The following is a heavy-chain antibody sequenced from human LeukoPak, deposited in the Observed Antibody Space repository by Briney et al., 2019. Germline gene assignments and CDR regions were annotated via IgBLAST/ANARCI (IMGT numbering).Heavy chain of an antibody. CDR1: GFTFSTYT. Sequence: GGSLRLSCAASGFTFSTYTMHWVRQAPGKGVEWVSCISSSSSYIYYADSVNGPFTISRVNAKNSLYLLMNSLRAEYTALYYCARDGRGRDYCRSGSCYWYFDLWGRGTLVTVSS. CDR3: ARDGRGRDYCRSGSCYWYFDL. D-gene: IGHD2-15*01. V-gene: IGHV3-21*01. CDR2: ISSSSSYI. J-gene: IGHJ2*01.